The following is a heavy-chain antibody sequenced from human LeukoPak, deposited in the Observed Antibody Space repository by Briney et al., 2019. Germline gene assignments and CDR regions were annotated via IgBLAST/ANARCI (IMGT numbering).Heavy chain of an antibody. Sequence: GGSLRLSCAASGFPSSSYDMNWVRQAPGKGLEWVSYISSSGSSIYYADSVKGRFTISRDNAKNSLYLQMNSLRAEDTAVYYCARRAGAYSHPYDYWGQGTLVTVSS. V-gene: IGHV3-48*03. CDR1: GFPSSSYD. CDR2: ISSSGSSI. D-gene: IGHD4/OR15-4a*01. J-gene: IGHJ4*02. CDR3: ARRAGAYSHPYDY.